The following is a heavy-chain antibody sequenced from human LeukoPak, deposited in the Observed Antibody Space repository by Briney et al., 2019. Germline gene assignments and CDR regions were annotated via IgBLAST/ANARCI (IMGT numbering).Heavy chain of an antibody. J-gene: IGHJ6*02. Sequence: SETLSLTCTVSGGSIRSFYWSCIRQPAGKGLEWIGRIYTGGITNYNPSLRSRVAMSIDTSRNQFSLKLSSVTAADTAVYYCARVPTNYGLDVWGQGTTVTVSS. CDR2: IYTGGIT. V-gene: IGHV4-4*07. CDR3: ARVPTNYGLDV. CDR1: GGSIRSFY.